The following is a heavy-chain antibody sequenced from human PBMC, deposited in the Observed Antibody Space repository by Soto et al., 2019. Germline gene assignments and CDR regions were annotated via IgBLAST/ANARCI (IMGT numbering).Heavy chain of an antibody. Sequence: QVQLVQSGAELKKPGASVKISCQASGYTFTRFYVDWVRQAPGQGLEWMGRINPNEGTTTYAQNFQGRLTMTSDTSTSTVYLDLSSLRSDDTAVYYCARGYGGVVVYFDHWGQGTLVTVYS. CDR3: ARGYGGVVVYFDH. J-gene: IGHJ4*02. CDR2: INPNEGTT. CDR1: GYTFTRFY. V-gene: IGHV1-46*01. D-gene: IGHD3-16*02.